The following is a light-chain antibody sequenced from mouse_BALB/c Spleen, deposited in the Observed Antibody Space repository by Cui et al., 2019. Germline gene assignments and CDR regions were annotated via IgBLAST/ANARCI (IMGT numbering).Light chain of an antibody. Sequence: QIALTQSPATMSASLGEEITLTCSASSSVSYMHWYQQKSGTSPKLLIYSTSNLASGVPARFSGSGSGTFYSLTISSVEAEDAADYYCHQWSSYPWTFGGGTKLEIK. CDR1: SSVSY. V-gene: IGKV4-80*01. CDR2: STS. J-gene: IGKJ1*01. CDR3: HQWSSYPWT.